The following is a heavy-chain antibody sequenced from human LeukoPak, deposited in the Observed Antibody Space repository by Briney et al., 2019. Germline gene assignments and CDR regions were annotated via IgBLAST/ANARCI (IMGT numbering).Heavy chain of an antibody. CDR3: ARRAVATTNDY. CDR1: GFTFSTYW. J-gene: IGHJ4*02. D-gene: IGHD5-12*01. V-gene: IGHV3-7*04. CDR2: IKEDGSEK. Sequence: PGGSLRLSCAASGFTFSTYWMTWVRQAPGNGLEWVANIKEDGSEKYYVDSVRGRFTISRDNAKNSLYLQMNSLRAEDTAVYYCARRAVATTNDYWGQGTLVTVSS.